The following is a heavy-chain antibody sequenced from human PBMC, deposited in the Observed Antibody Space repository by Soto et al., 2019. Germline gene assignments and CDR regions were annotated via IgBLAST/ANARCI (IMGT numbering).Heavy chain of an antibody. CDR3: AILRGSTNNASYCDS. Sequence: PGGSLSLSCAASGFTFSSYAMNWVLQAPWKGLEWVANIKPHGSAEYYMDSVKGRFTISRDNAKNSLYLQMNSLRADDTAVYYCAILRGSTNNASYCDSWGQGPLVTVSS. CDR1: GFTFSSYA. V-gene: IGHV3-7*03. J-gene: IGHJ4*02. CDR2: IKPHGSAE. D-gene: IGHD1-1*01.